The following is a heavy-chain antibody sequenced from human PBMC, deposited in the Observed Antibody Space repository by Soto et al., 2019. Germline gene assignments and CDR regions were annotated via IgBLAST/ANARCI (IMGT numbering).Heavy chain of an antibody. D-gene: IGHD3-16*01. J-gene: IGHJ4*02. V-gene: IGHV3-66*01. Sequence: EVQLVESGGGLVQPGRSLRLSCAASGFSFDDYAMHWVRQAPGRGLEWVSVIYSGGSTYYADSVKGRFTISRDNSKNTLYLQMNSLRAEDTAVYYCARDLGAPVWGQGTLVTVSS. CDR2: IYSGGST. CDR3: ARDLGAPV. CDR1: GFSFDDYA.